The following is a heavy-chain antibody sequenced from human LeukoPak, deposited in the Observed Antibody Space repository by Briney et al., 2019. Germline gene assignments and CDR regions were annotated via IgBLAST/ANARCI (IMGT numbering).Heavy chain of an antibody. V-gene: IGHV3-48*03. CDR2: ISSSGSST. Sequence: PGGSLRLSCAASGLTFSSYEMNWVRQAPGKGLEWVSYISSSGSSTYYADSVKGRFTISRDNAKKSLYLQMHSLRAEDTAVYYCARDSHKFDSSGYYPDAFDIWGQGTMVTVSS. CDR1: GLTFSSYE. CDR3: ARDSHKFDSSGYYPDAFDI. D-gene: IGHD3-22*01. J-gene: IGHJ3*02.